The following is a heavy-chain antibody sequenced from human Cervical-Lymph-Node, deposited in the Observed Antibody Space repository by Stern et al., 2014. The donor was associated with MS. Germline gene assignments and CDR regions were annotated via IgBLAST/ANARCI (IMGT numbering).Heavy chain of an antibody. Sequence: VQLVESGAEVKKTGASVKVSCKASGYTFNYYMHWVRQAPGQGPEWMGRINPISGVTDYARKFQGRVTMTRDTSISTAYMELSRLRSDDTAVYYCAKDYSTSSSNWFDPWGQGTLVTVSS. CDR3: AKDYSTSSSNWFDP. CDR1: GYTFNYY. J-gene: IGHJ5*02. D-gene: IGHD6-6*01. CDR2: INPISGVT. V-gene: IGHV1-2*02.